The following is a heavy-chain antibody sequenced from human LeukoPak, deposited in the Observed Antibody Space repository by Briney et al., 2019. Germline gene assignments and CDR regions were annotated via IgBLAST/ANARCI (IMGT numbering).Heavy chain of an antibody. D-gene: IGHD1-26*01. CDR1: GFTFANYW. J-gene: IGHJ4*02. CDR2: IRQDGSGT. V-gene: IGHV3-7*03. CDR3: MRVGGSWELIR. Sequence: GGSLRLSCAASGFTFANYWMSWVRQAPGQGLEWVASIRQDGSGTFYVHSLKGRFTISRDIDKSSLYLQMNSLRCEDTAMYFCMRVGGSWELIRWGQGTLVTVS.